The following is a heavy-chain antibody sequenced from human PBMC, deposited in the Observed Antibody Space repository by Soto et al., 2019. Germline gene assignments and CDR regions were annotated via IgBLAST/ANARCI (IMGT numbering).Heavy chain of an antibody. Sequence: QVQLQESGPGLVKPSQTLSLTCTVSGGSISSGGYYWSWIRQHPGKGLEWIGYIYYSGSTYYNPSLKSRVTRSVDTSKNQFSLKLSSVTAADTAVYYCARAWDEGVAIDYWGQGTLVTVSS. CDR2: IYYSGST. CDR3: ARAWDEGVAIDY. J-gene: IGHJ4*02. V-gene: IGHV4-31*03. CDR1: GGSISSGGYY. D-gene: IGHD2-15*01.